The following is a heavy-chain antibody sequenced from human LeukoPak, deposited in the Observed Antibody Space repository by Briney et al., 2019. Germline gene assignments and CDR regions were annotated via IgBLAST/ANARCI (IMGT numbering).Heavy chain of an antibody. Sequence: GRSLRLSCAASGFTFSSYAMHWVRQAPGKGLQWVAVISYDGSNKYYADSAKGRFTISRDNSKNTLYLQMNSLRAEDTAVYYCARDRVVVIIHNWFDPWGQGTLVTVSS. J-gene: IGHJ5*02. CDR2: ISYDGSNK. CDR1: GFTFSSYA. D-gene: IGHD3-22*01. V-gene: IGHV3-30*01. CDR3: ARDRVVVIIHNWFDP.